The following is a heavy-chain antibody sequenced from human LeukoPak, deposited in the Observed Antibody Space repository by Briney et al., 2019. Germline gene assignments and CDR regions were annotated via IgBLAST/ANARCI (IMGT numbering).Heavy chain of an antibody. J-gene: IGHJ4*02. CDR3: AKDGGEVGATFEY. Sequence: GRSLRLSCAASGFTFKNYGMNWVRQAPGKGLELVAIISHDGGKKYYGDSVKGRFTISRDNSKNTLFLQMNSLRSDDTAVYYCAKDGGEVGATFEYWGQGTLVTVSS. CDR2: ISHDGGKK. D-gene: IGHD1-26*01. CDR1: GFTFKNYG. V-gene: IGHV3-30*18.